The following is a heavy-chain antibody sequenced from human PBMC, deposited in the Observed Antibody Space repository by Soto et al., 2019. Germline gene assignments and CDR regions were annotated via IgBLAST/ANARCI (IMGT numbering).Heavy chain of an antibody. CDR3: FHIPGDMLVAGRPFHI. J-gene: IGHJ3*02. D-gene: IGHD6-19*01. V-gene: IGHV2-5*02. CDR2: IYWDDDK. CDR1: GFSLSTSGVG. Sequence: SGPTLVNPTQTLTLTCTFSGFSLSTSGVGVGWIRQPPGKALDWLAVIYWDDDKRYSPSLKSRLAITKDTSKNQVVLTMTNMDPVDTATYFCFHIPGDMLVAGRPFHIWGQGTMVT.